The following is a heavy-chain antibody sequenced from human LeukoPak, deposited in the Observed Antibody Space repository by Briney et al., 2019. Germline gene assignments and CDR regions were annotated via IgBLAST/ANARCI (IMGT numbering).Heavy chain of an antibody. CDR3: ATLGYYDILTGTY. Sequence: ASETLSLTCTVSGGSISSGDYYWSWIRQPPGKGLEWIGYIYYSGSTYYNPSLKSRVTISVDTSKNQFSLKLSSVTAADTAVYYCATLGYYDILTGTYWGQGTLVTVSS. CDR1: GGSISSGDYY. CDR2: IYYSGST. V-gene: IGHV4-30-4*01. D-gene: IGHD3-9*01. J-gene: IGHJ4*02.